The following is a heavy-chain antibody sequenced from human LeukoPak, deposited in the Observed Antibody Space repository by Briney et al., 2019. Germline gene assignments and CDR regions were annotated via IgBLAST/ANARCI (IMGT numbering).Heavy chain of an antibody. J-gene: IGHJ4*02. V-gene: IGHV3-53*01. CDR3: ATDGYIYFQY. CDR2: IYSDGRA. D-gene: IGHD5-24*01. Sequence: PGGSLRLSCAASEFTVSSNFMSWVRQAPGKGLEWVSRIYSDGRAYYADSVKGRFTISRDNSKNTLYLEMNSLRPEDTAVYYCATDGYIYFQYWGQGTLVTVSS. CDR1: EFTVSSNF.